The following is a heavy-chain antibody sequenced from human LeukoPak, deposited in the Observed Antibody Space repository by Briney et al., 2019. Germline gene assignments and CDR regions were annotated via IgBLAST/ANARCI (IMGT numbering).Heavy chain of an antibody. CDR3: ARDLSGYSYGFGGDL. D-gene: IGHD5-18*01. Sequence: GGSLRLSCAASGFTISANFMSWVRQAPGKGLEWVSIMYSVGSTFYADSVKGRFTISRDPSKNSLDLQMDSLRVDDTAVYYCARDLSGYSYGFGGDLWGQGTLVTVSS. V-gene: IGHV3-66*01. CDR1: GFTISANF. CDR2: MYSVGST. J-gene: IGHJ4*02.